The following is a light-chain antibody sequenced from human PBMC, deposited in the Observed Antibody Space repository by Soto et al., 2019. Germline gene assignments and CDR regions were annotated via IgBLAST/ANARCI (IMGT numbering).Light chain of an antibody. V-gene: IGKV2-30*01. CDR2: KVS. J-gene: IGKJ2*01. CDR1: QSLVYSDGNTY. Sequence: DVVMTQSPLSLPVTLGQPASISCRSSQSLVYSDGNTYLNWFQQRPGQSPRRLIYKVSTRDSGVPDRFSGSGSGTDFTLKISRVEAEDVGVYYCMQGTHWPPMYTFGQGTKLEIK. CDR3: MQGTHWPPMYT.